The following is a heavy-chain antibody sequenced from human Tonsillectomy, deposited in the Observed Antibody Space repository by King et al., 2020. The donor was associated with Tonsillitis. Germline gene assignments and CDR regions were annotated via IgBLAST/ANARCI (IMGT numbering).Heavy chain of an antibody. CDR1: GFTFTSYA. V-gene: IGHV3-33*01. CDR2: IWSDGSNK. Sequence: HVQLVESGGGVVQPGRSLRLSCAASGFTFTSYAMHWVRQAPGKGLEWVAAIWSDGSNKYYADSVKGRFTISRDDSKNTVYLQMNSLRAEDTAMYYCARDSDTSSWYLFDHWGQGTLVIVSS. J-gene: IGHJ4*02. D-gene: IGHD6-13*01. CDR3: ARDSDTSSWYLFDH.